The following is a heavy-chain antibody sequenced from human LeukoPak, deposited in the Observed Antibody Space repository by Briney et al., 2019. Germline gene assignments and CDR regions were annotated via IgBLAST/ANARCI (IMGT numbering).Heavy chain of an antibody. CDR1: GFTFSSYT. V-gene: IGHV3-21*01. D-gene: IGHD2-15*01. CDR3: AREVAGNDY. J-gene: IGHJ4*02. Sequence: PGGSLRLSCAASGFTFSSYTMNWVRQAPGKGLEWVSSISTSSNYIYYADSVKGRFTISRDNAKNSLYLQMNSLRAGDTAVYYCAREVAGNDYWGQETLVTVSS. CDR2: ISTSSNYI.